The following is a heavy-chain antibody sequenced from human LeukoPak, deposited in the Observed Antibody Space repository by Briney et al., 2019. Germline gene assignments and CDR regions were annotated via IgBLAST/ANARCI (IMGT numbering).Heavy chain of an antibody. CDR3: ARGDSSGWYPGAFDI. CDR2: IYTSGST. J-gene: IGHJ3*02. Sequence: SETLSLTCTVSGGSISSGSYYWSWLRQPAGTGVEWIGRIYTSGSTNYNPSLKRRVTISVDTSKNQFSLKLSSVTAADTAVYYCARGDSSGWYPGAFDIWGQGTMVTVSS. CDR1: GGSISSGSYY. V-gene: IGHV4-61*02. D-gene: IGHD6-19*01.